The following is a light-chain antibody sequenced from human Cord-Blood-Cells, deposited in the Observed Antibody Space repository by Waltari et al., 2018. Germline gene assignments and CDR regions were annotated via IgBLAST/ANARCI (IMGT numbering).Light chain of an antibody. Sequence: SHELTQPPSVSVSPGQTASITCPGDKLGDKYACWYQQKPGQSPVLVIYQDSKRPSGIPERFSGSNSGNTATLTISGTQAMDEADYYCQAWDSSTNYVFGTGTKVTVL. CDR3: QAWDSSTNYV. J-gene: IGLJ1*01. CDR2: QDS. V-gene: IGLV3-1*01. CDR1: KLGDKY.